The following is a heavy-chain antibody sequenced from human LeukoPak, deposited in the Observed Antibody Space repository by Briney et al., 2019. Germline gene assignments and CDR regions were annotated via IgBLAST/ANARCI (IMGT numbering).Heavy chain of an antibody. V-gene: IGHV1-69*13. CDR2: IIPIFGTA. CDR1: GGTFSSYA. Sequence: ASVKVSSKASGGTFSSYAISWVRQAPGQGLEWMGGIIPIFGTANYAQKFQGRVTITADESTSTAYMELSSLRSEDTAVYYCARVENNWFDPWGQGTLVTVSS. J-gene: IGHJ5*02. CDR3: ARVENNWFDP.